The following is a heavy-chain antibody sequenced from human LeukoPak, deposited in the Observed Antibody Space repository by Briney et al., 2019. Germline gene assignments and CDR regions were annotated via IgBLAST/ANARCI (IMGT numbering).Heavy chain of an antibody. D-gene: IGHD3-10*01. Sequence: GASVKVSCKASGYTFTSYGISWVRQAPGQGLEWMGWISAYNGNTNYAQKLQGRVTMTSDTSTSTAYMELRSLRSDDTAVYYCAREYLEYGSGNDYFDYWGQGTLVTVSS. V-gene: IGHV1-18*01. CDR1: GYTFTSYG. J-gene: IGHJ4*02. CDR3: AREYLEYGSGNDYFDY. CDR2: ISAYNGNT.